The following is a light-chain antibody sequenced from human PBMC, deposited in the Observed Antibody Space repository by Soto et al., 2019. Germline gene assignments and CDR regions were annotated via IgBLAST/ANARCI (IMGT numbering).Light chain of an antibody. CDR2: AAS. J-gene: IGKJ1*01. CDR1: QGISSW. CDR3: QKANSFPPK. V-gene: IGKV1D-12*01. Sequence: DIQMTPSPSSVSASVLYIVTITFRSSQGISSWLALYQQTPGKAPKLLIYAASSLQSGVPSRFSGSGSGTDFTLTISSLQPEDFATYYCQKANSFPPKFGQGTKVDI.